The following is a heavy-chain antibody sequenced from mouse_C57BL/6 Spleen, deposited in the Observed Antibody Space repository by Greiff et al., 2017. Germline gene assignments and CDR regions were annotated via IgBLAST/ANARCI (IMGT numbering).Heavy chain of an antibody. Sequence: QVQLQQPGAELVKPGASVKLSCTASGYTFTSYWMHWVKQRPGQGLEWIGMIHPNSGSTNYTEKFKSKATLTVDKSSSTAYMQLSSLTSEDSAVYYCARGDFYYGNYDWFAYWGQGTLVTVSA. D-gene: IGHD2-1*01. V-gene: IGHV1-64*01. CDR2: IHPNSGST. CDR3: ARGDFYYGNYDWFAY. J-gene: IGHJ3*01. CDR1: GYTFTSYW.